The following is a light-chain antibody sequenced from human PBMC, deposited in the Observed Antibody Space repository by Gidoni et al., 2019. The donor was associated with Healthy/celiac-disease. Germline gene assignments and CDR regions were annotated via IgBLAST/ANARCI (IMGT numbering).Light chain of an antibody. CDR1: QSVSSY. V-gene: IGKV3-11*01. CDR2: DAS. CDR3: QQRSNWPPFT. Sequence: EIVLTQSPATLALSPGERATLSCRASQSVSSYLAWYQQQPGQAPRLLIYDASNRATGIPARFSGSGSATGFTLTISSLEPEDFAVYYCQQRSNWPPFTFGPETKVDIK. J-gene: IGKJ3*01.